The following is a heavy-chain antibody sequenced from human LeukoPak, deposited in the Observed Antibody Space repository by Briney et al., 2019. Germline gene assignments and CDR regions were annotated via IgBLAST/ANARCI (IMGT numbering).Heavy chain of an antibody. CDR1: GTSISRHY. CDR3: ARQDGLWVGDLGGWFDC. CDR2: ISTTGST. V-gene: IGHV4-4*09. Sequence: SETLSLTCTVSGTSISRHYWSWLRQSAGLGLEWLGYISTTGSTTYNPSLEGRVTMSEDTSQNQLSLTLSSVTAADTAVYFCARQDGLWVGDLGGWFDCWGQGTLVTVTS. D-gene: IGHD3-10*01. J-gene: IGHJ5*01.